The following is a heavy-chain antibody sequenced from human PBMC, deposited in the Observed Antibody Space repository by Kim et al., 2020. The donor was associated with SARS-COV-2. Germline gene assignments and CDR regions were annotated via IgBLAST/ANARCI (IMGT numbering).Heavy chain of an antibody. J-gene: IGHJ4*02. CDR1: GFTLTNNA. D-gene: IGHD6-19*01. V-gene: IGHV3-23*01. Sequence: GGSLRLSCAASGFTLTNNAMSWVRQPLGRGLEWVSTIRAGAETTYYANSVNGRFTISRDSSTHTLYLQLDSLRADDTAIYYCAKERGGSGWPVFDYWGQGTLGTVSA. CDR2: IRAGAETT. CDR3: AKERGGSGWPVFDY.